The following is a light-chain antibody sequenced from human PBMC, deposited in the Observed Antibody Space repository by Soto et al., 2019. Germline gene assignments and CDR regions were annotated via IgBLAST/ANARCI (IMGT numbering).Light chain of an antibody. J-gene: IGKJ1*01. V-gene: IGKV3-20*01. CDR1: LSVSTSY. CDR3: QQYGGSPT. CDR2: DAS. Sequence: EIVLTQSPGTLSLSPGERATLSCRASLSVSTSYLAWYQQKPGQPPRLLIYDASSRATGIPDRFSGSGSRTDFTLTISRLEPEDFAVYYCQQYGGSPTFGPGTKVDIK.